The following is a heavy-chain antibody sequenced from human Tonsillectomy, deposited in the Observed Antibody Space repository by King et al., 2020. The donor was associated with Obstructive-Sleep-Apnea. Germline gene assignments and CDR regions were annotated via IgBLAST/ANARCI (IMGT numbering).Heavy chain of an antibody. D-gene: IGHD3-10*01. CDR2: IYTSGST. J-gene: IGHJ6*02. CDR3: ARVGETLYYYYGMDV. V-gene: IGHV4-4*07. Sequence: QLQESGPGLVEPSETLSLTCTVSGASVNSFYWSWIRQPAGEGLEWIGRIYTSGSTDYNPSLKSRVTMSVDTSKNQFSLKLTSVTAADTAVYYCARVGETLYYYYGMDVWGQGTTVTVSS. CDR1: GASVNSFY.